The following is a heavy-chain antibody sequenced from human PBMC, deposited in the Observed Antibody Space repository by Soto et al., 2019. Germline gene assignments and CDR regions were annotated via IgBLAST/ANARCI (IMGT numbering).Heavy chain of an antibody. CDR1: GGSISSSSYY. D-gene: IGHD4-17*01. Sequence: QLQLQESGPGLVKPSETLSLTCTVSGGSISSSSYYWGWIRQPPGKGLEWIGSIYYSGSTYYNPSLKSRVTISVDTSKNQFSLKLSSVTAADTAVYYCARLGNDYGPGYLGYWGQGTLVTVSS. J-gene: IGHJ4*02. CDR3: ARLGNDYGPGYLGY. V-gene: IGHV4-39*01. CDR2: IYYSGST.